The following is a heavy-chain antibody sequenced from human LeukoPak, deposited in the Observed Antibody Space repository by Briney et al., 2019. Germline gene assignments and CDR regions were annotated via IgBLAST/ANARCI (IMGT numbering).Heavy chain of an antibody. CDR1: GFTFSNSI. CDR3: ARDEGTVWNIENDAFGI. CDR2: ISCEGDNN. D-gene: IGHD1/OR15-1a*01. V-gene: IGHV3-30*01. J-gene: IGHJ3*02. Sequence: PGRSLTLSCAASGFTFSNSIMHWVRQAPGKGLEWVAVISCEGDNNYYADAVKGRFTISRDNSKNTLYLQMDSLRIEDTAVYYCARDEGTVWNIENDAFGICGQGTLVTVSS.